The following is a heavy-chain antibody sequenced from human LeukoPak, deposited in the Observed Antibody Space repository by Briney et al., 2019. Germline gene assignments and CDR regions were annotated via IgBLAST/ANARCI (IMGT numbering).Heavy chain of an antibody. CDR2: IYSGGST. CDR3: AKESGNALFDY. V-gene: IGHV3-66*01. CDR1: GFTVSSNY. J-gene: IGHJ4*02. D-gene: IGHD4-23*01. Sequence: GGSLRLSCAASGFTVSSNYMSWVRQAPGKGLEWVSVIYSGGSTYYADSVKGRFTISRDNSKNTLYLQMNSLRAEDTAVYYCAKESGNALFDYWGQGTLVTVSS.